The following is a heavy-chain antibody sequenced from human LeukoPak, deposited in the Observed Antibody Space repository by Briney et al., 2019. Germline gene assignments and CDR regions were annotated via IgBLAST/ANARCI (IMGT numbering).Heavy chain of an antibody. CDR1: GGSISSYY. V-gene: IGHV4-59*01. CDR3: ARHGAGGSFDY. J-gene: IGHJ4*02. Sequence: SETLSLTCTVSGGSISSYYWSWIRQPPGEGLEWIGYIYSVGSTNYNPSLKSRVTISVDTSKNQFSLKLNSVTAADTAVYFCARHGAGGSFDYWGRGTQVAVSS. D-gene: IGHD4-23*01. CDR2: IYSVGST.